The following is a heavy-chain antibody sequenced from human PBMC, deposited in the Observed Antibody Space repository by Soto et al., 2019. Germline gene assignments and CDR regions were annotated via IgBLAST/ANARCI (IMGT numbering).Heavy chain of an antibody. CDR1: GFTFSSYW. J-gene: IGHJ1*01. V-gene: IGHV3-7*01. D-gene: IGHD4-4*01. Sequence: GGSLRLSCAASGFTFSSYWMSWVRQAPGKGLEWVAFIKGDGSEKYYVDSVKGRFTISRDNAKNSLFLQMNSLRAEDTALYHCARELMTTDFSSWGQGTLVTVSS. CDR2: IKGDGSEK. CDR3: ARELMTTDFSS.